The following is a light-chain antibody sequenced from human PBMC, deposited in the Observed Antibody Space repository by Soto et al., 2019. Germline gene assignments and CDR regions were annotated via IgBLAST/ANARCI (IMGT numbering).Light chain of an antibody. CDR3: SSYTSSSTLV. Sequence: QSALTQPASVSGSPGQSITISCTGTSSDVGTYNYVSWYQQHPGKAPKLMIFEVSNRPSGVSNRFSGSKSVNTASLTISGLQAEDEADYYCSSYTSSSTLVFGGGTKVTVL. V-gene: IGLV2-14*01. J-gene: IGLJ3*02. CDR2: EVS. CDR1: SSDVGTYNY.